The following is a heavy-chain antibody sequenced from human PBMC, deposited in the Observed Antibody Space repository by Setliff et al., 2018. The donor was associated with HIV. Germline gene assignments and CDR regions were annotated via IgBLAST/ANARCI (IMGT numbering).Heavy chain of an antibody. CDR3: ARDSPLSHFDY. CDR2: IWYDGSNK. Sequence: GGSLRLSCAASGFTFSSYGMHWVRQAPGKGLEWVAVIWYDGSNKYYADSVKGRFTISRDNSKNTLYLQMNSLRAEDTAVYYCARDSPLSHFDYWGQGILVTVSS. V-gene: IGHV3-33*08. CDR1: GFTFSSYG. J-gene: IGHJ4*02.